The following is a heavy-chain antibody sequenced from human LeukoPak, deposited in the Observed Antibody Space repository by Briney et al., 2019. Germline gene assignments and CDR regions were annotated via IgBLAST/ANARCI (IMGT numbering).Heavy chain of an antibody. J-gene: IGHJ4*02. CDR3: ANLATVTPYGDY. CDR1: GFTFSSYS. Sequence: GSLRLSCAASGFTFSSYSMNWVRQAPGKGLEWVSSISSSSSYIYYADSVKGRFTISRDNAKNSLYLQMNSLRAEDTAVYYCANLATVTPYGDYWGQGTLVTVSS. D-gene: IGHD4-17*01. V-gene: IGHV3-21*01. CDR2: ISSSSSYI.